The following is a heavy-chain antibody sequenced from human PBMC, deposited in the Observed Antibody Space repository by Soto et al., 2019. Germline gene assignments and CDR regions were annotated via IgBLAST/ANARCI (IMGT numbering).Heavy chain of an antibody. J-gene: IGHJ4*02. CDR2: ISGNSGKT. CDR3: ARPSCGGDCYSPFDY. V-gene: IGHV3-23*01. Sequence: EVQLLESGGGFVQPGGSLRLSCTASGVGLSTYAISWVRQAPGKGLEWVSVISGNSGKTDYADSVKGRFSISRDKSENTVYLQRNRLRAEDTAVYYCARPSCGGDCYSPFDYWGQGTLVTVSS. CDR1: GVGLSTYA. D-gene: IGHD2-21*02.